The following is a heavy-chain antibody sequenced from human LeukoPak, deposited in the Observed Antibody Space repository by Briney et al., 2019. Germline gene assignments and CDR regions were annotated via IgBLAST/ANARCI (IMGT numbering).Heavy chain of an antibody. Sequence: SETLSLTCTVSGGSFSSYYWSWLRQAPGKGLEWMGYIYYSGSTNYNPSLKSRGTISVDTSKNQFSLKLSSVTAADTAVYYCARTRSWYYFDYWGQGTLVTVSS. CDR1: GGSFSSYY. J-gene: IGHJ4*02. CDR2: IYYSGST. D-gene: IGHD6-13*01. V-gene: IGHV4-59*01. CDR3: ARTRSWYYFDY.